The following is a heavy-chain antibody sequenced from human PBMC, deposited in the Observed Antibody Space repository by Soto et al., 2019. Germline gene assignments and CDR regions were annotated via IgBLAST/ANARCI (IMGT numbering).Heavy chain of an antibody. Sequence: XGSLRLSCSAAGFTFSSYEMNWVRQAPGKGLEWVSYISSSGSTIYYADSVKGRFTISRDNAKNALYLQMNSLRAEDTAVYYCARDRDYYDSSGYCDYWGQGNLVTVSS. CDR2: ISSSGSTI. D-gene: IGHD3-22*01. J-gene: IGHJ4*02. CDR1: GFTFSSYE. CDR3: ARDRDYYDSSGYCDY. V-gene: IGHV3-48*03.